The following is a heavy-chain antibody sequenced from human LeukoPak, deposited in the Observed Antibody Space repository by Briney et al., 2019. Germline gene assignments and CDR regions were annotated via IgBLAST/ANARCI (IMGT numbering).Heavy chain of an antibody. J-gene: IGHJ4*02. D-gene: IGHD3-10*01. Sequence: SVKVSFKASGGTFSSYAISWVRQAPGQGLEWMGRIIPILGIANYAQKFQGRVTITADKSTSTAYMELSSLRSEDTAVYYCARDPTYGSGSYFPFDHWGQGTLVTVSS. V-gene: IGHV1-69*04. CDR1: GGTFSSYA. CDR3: ARDPTYGSGSYFPFDH. CDR2: IIPILGIA.